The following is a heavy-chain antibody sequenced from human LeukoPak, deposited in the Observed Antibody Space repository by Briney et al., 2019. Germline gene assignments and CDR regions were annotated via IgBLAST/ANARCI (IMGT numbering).Heavy chain of an antibody. Sequence: ASVKVSCKASGGTFSSYAISWVRQAPGQGLEWMGGIIPIFGTANYAQKFQGRVTITADESTSTAYMELSSLRSEDTAVYYCAVRIAAARLGNWFDPWGQGTLVTVSS. CDR3: AVRIAAARLGNWFDP. V-gene: IGHV1-69*13. CDR2: IIPIFGTA. CDR1: GGTFSSYA. J-gene: IGHJ5*02. D-gene: IGHD6-13*01.